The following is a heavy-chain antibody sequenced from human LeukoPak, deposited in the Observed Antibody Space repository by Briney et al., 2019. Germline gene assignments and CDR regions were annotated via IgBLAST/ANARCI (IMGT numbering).Heavy chain of an antibody. CDR2: IIPIFGTA. D-gene: IGHD3-3*01. V-gene: IGHV1-69*05. CDR1: GGTFSSYA. Sequence: SVKVSCKASGGTFSSYAISWVRQATGQGLEWRGGIIPIFGTANYAQKFQGRVTITTDESTSTAYMELSSLRSEDTAVYYCARSKYYDFWSGYFAHAYYFDYWGQGTLVTVSS. CDR3: ARSKYYDFWSGYFAHAYYFDY. J-gene: IGHJ4*02.